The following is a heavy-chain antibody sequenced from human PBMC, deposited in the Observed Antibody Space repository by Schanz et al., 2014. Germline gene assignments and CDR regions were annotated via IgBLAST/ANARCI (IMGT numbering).Heavy chain of an antibody. D-gene: IGHD3-10*01. V-gene: IGHV3-23*04. Sequence: EVQLVQSGGGLVEPGGSLRLSCAASGFTFSAYAMTWVRQIPGKGLEWVSAISGSGGSTYYADSVKGRFTISRDNSRDTVYLQMNSLRADDTAMYYCARWFLIRGVILDSWGQGTLVTVSS. CDR1: GFTFSAYA. J-gene: IGHJ4*02. CDR2: ISGSGGST. CDR3: ARWFLIRGVILDS.